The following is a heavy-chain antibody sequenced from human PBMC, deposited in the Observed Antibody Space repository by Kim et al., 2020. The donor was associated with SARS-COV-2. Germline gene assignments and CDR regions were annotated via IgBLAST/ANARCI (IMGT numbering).Heavy chain of an antibody. CDR2: ISSRSSFI. Sequence: GGSLRLSCAASGFTFSDYSINWVRQAPGKGLEWVSSISSRSSFIYYGDSVKGRFTVSRDNAKDSVFLQMNSLGAEDTAVYFCAKLADCNSFGCASRGWGMDVWGQGPAVTVAS. CDR3: AKLADCNSFGCASRGWGMDV. J-gene: IGHJ6*02. D-gene: IGHD2-2*01. V-gene: IGHV3-21*01. CDR1: GFTFSDYS.